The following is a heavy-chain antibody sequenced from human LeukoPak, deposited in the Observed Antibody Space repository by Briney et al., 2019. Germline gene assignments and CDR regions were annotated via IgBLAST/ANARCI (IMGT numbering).Heavy chain of an antibody. V-gene: IGHV3-64*01. Sequence: PGGSLRLSCAASGFTFSTYAMNWVRQAPGKGLEYVSAISSNGDSTYYANSVKGRFTISRDNSKNTLYLQMGSLRAEDMAVYYCATYRSGYSWWGQGTLVTVSS. CDR1: GFTFSTYA. D-gene: IGHD3-22*01. CDR3: ATYRSGYSW. J-gene: IGHJ4*02. CDR2: ISSNGDST.